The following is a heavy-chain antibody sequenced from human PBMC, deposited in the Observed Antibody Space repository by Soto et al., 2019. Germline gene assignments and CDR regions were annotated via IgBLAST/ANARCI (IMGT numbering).Heavy chain of an antibody. D-gene: IGHD1-26*01. V-gene: IGHV1-2*02. J-gene: IGHJ5*02. CDR3: ARGDSEGPADP. CDR1: GYTFTGYF. Sequence: QVQLVQSGAEVKKPGASVKVSCKTSGYTFTGYFMHWVRQAPGQGLEWMGWINSNSGGTTYAQRFQGRVTMTRDKSIRTAYMELSGVTSDDTAVYYGARGDSEGPADPWGQGTLVTVSA. CDR2: INSNSGGT.